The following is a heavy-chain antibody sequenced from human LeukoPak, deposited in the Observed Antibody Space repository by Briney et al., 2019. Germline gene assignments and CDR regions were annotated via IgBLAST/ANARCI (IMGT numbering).Heavy chain of an antibody. CDR2: IYYSGST. D-gene: IGHD3-3*01. Sequence: SETLSLTCTVSGGSISSYYWSWIRQPPGKGLEWIGYIYYSGSTNYNPSLKSRVTISVDTSKNQFSLKLSSVTAADTAVYYCARDHSFWSGYRRAFDIWGQGTMVTVSS. V-gene: IGHV4-59*01. J-gene: IGHJ3*02. CDR1: GGSISSYY. CDR3: ARDHSFWSGYRRAFDI.